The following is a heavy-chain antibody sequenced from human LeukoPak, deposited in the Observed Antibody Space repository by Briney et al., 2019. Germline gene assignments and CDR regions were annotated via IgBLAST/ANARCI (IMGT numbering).Heavy chain of an antibody. D-gene: IGHD5-12*01. J-gene: IGHJ6*03. CDR1: GLTFDGYG. CDR2: INWNGGST. Sequence: PGGSLRLSCAASGLTFDGYGMSWVRQAPGKGLERVSGINWNGGSTGYADSVKGRFTISRDNARNSLYLQMNSLRAEDTALYYCARVVATTWWDYYYYMDVWGKGTTVTVSS. CDR3: ARVVATTWWDYYYYMDV. V-gene: IGHV3-20*04.